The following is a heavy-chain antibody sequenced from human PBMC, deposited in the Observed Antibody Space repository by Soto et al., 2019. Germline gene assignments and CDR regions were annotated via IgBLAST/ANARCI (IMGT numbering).Heavy chain of an antibody. CDR3: TRDASRDSSARGWFDP. J-gene: IGHJ5*02. Sequence: PGGSLRLSCAASGFTFSDYAMNWVRQAPGKGLEWISGISSSGTYIYYADSVKGRFTISRDSSVYLQMNSLRAEDTAVYYCTRDASRDSSARGWFDPWGPGTLVTVSS. V-gene: IGHV3-21*06. D-gene: IGHD6-13*01. CDR1: GFTFSDYA. CDR2: ISSSGTYI.